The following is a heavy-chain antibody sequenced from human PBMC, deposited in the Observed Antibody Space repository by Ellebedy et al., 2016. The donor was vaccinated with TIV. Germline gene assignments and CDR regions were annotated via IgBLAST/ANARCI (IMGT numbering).Heavy chain of an antibody. Sequence: GGSLRLSXAASRFIFSDAWMSWVRQAPGKGLEWVGRIKGKADGATRDFASPVKGRFSTSRDDSKNTVSLQMDGLKTEDTAVYYCAAGTGNSDFDYWGPGILVTVSS. CDR2: IKGKADGATR. J-gene: IGHJ4*02. CDR1: RFIFSDAW. V-gene: IGHV3-15*01. D-gene: IGHD1-1*01. CDR3: AAGTGNSDFDY.